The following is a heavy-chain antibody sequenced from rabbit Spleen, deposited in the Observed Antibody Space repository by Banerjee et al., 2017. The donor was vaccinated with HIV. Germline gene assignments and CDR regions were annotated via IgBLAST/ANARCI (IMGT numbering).Heavy chain of an antibody. D-gene: IGHD4-2*01. CDR1: GVSFSSGYW. Sequence: EESGGGLVQPEGSLTLTCTASGVSFSSGYWICWVRQAPGKGLEWIACIDVGVSGSTYYASWARGRFTISKTSSTTVTLQMTSLTAADTATYFCSGGSTDNVYRLWGPGTLVTVS. CDR3: SGGSTDNVYRL. CDR2: IDVGVSGST. V-gene: IGHV1S45*01. J-gene: IGHJ4*01.